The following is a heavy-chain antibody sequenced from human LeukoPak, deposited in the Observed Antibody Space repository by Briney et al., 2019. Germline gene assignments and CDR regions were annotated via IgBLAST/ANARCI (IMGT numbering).Heavy chain of an antibody. CDR1: GFSFSSYW. V-gene: IGHV3-7*01. CDR3: TRDIAVAGTLDY. J-gene: IGHJ4*02. Sequence: GGSLRLSCAASGFSFSSYWMSWVRQAQGKGLEWVANIKQDGSEKYYVDSVKGRFTISRDNARNSLFLQMNSLRAEDTAVYYCTRDIAVAGTLDYWGQGTLVTVSS. D-gene: IGHD6-19*01. CDR2: IKQDGSEK.